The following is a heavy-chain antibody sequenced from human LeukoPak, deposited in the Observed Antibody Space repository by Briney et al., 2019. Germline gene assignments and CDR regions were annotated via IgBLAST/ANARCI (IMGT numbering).Heavy chain of an antibody. CDR2: ISQDGTKQ. CDR3: VRRNLFDY. J-gene: IGHJ4*02. V-gene: IGHV3-7*03. Sequence: GGSLRLSCAVSGFTFRSYWMSWLRRAPGKGLECVASISQDGTKQYYVDSVRGRFTISRDDAKNSVYLQMNNLRVQDTAVYYCVRRNLFDYWGQGTLVTVSS. CDR1: GFTFRSYW.